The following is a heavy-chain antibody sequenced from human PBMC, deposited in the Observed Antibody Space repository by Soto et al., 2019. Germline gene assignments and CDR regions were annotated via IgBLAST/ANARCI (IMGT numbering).Heavy chain of an antibody. V-gene: IGHV1-3*01. CDR3: ARDGVAASIINFDY. J-gene: IGHJ4*02. CDR2: INGGNGNT. Sequence: QVHLVQSGAEVKKPGASVKVSCKASGYTFTNYAMHWVRQAPGQRLEWMGWINGGNGNTKYSPKLQDRVTITRDTSTSTADMELSSLRSVDTALYYCARDGVAASIINFDYWRLGTLVTVSS. CDR1: GYTFTNYA. D-gene: IGHD6-25*01.